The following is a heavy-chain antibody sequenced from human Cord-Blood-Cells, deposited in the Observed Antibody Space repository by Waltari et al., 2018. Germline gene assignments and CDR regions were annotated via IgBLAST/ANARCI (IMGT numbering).Heavy chain of an antibody. J-gene: IGHJ4*02. CDR3: ARSYGSGSYYFDY. CDR1: GFTFSSYA. V-gene: IGHV3-30-3*01. D-gene: IGHD3-10*01. CDR2: ISYDGSNK. Sequence: VVQPGRSLRLSCAASGFTFSSYAMHWVRQAPGKGLEWVAVISYDGSNKYYADSVKGRFTISRDNSKNTLYLQMNSLRAEDTAVYYCARSYGSGSYYFDYWGQGTLVTVSS.